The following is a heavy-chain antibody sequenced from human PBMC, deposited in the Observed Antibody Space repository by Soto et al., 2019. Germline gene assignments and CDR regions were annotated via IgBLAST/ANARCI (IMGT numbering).Heavy chain of an antibody. D-gene: IGHD6-19*01. CDR2: ISGSGGST. Sequence: GGSLRLSCAASGFTFSSYEMNWVRQAPGKGLEWVSAISGSGGSTYYADSVKGRFTISRDNSKNTLYLQMNSLRAEDTAVYYCAKTTGYSSGWYGYWGQGTLVTVSS. CDR3: AKTTGYSSGWYGY. J-gene: IGHJ4*02. CDR1: GFTFSSYE. V-gene: IGHV3-23*01.